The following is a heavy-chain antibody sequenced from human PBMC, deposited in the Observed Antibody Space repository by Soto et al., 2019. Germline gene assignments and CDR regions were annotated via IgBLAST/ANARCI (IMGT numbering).Heavy chain of an antibody. D-gene: IGHD4-4*01. CDR3: AKSLDIHYKNWFDP. CDR2: ISGSDSRT. CDR1: GFTFSSAA. V-gene: IGHV3-23*01. J-gene: IGHJ5*02. Sequence: GGSLRLSCAASGFTFSSAAMNWVRQAPGKGLEWVSIISGSDSRTYYADSVKGRFTISRDNSKNTLYLDMNSLRAEDTAVYYCAKSLDIHYKNWFDPWGQGTLVTVSS.